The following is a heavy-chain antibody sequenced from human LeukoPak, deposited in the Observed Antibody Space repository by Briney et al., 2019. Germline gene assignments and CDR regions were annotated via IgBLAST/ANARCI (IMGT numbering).Heavy chain of an antibody. CDR2: ISYDGSNK. CDR1: GFTFSSYA. Sequence: HPGGSLRLSCAASGFTFSSYAMHWVRQAPGKGLEWVAVISYDGSNKYYADSVKGRFTISRDNSKNTLYLQMNSLRAEDTAVYYCARQLAAVKESTNWFDPWGQGTLVTVSS. V-gene: IGHV3-30*04. D-gene: IGHD6-13*01. CDR3: ARQLAAVKESTNWFDP. J-gene: IGHJ5*02.